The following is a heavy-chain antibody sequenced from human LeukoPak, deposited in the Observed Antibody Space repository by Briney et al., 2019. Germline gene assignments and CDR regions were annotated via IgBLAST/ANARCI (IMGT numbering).Heavy chain of an antibody. D-gene: IGHD4-23*01. Sequence: ASVEVSCKASGGTFSSHAISWVRQAPAQGLQWMGQIVPMFGTANYAQKFQGRVTITADESTSTVYMDLSSLISEDTAVYYCARDHNYGGFDYWGQGTLVTVSS. CDR3: ARDHNYGGFDY. V-gene: IGHV1-69*13. CDR1: GGTFSSHA. CDR2: IVPMFGTA. J-gene: IGHJ4*02.